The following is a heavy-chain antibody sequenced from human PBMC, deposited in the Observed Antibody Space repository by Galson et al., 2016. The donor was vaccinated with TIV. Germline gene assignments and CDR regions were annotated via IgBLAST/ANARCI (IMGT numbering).Heavy chain of an antibody. D-gene: IGHD5-18*01. Sequence: SVKVSCKASGGTLSNYAIGWVRQAPRQGLEWMGGTIPMFGTANYAQKFQGRVTITTDESTSTACMELSSLKSEDTAVYYCARGVGTVMGQYYMDVWGKGTTVTVSS. CDR2: TIPMFGTA. J-gene: IGHJ6*03. V-gene: IGHV1-69*05. CDR3: ARGVGTVMGQYYMDV. CDR1: GGTLSNYA.